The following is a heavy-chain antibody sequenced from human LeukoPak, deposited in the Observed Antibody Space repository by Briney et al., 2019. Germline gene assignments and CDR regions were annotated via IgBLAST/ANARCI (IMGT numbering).Heavy chain of an antibody. CDR2: INPNSGGT. Sequence: ASMKVSFKPSGYTFTAYYIHWVRQAPGQGLEWMGWINPNSGGTDYAQKFQGRVTMTGDTSISTVYMELSRLTYDDTAVYYCARGVGVDSLRRLDPWGRGTVVSVSS. D-gene: IGHD3-22*01. CDR1: GYTFTAYY. V-gene: IGHV1-2*02. CDR3: ARGVGVDSLRRLDP. J-gene: IGHJ5*02.